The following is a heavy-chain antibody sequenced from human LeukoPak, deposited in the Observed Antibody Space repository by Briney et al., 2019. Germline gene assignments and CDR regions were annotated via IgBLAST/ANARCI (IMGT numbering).Heavy chain of an antibody. J-gene: IGHJ4*02. CDR3: SRGLHDYGDSNYYFDQ. CDR2: IRKKGYGETT. D-gene: IGHD4-17*01. CDR1: GFTFGDDG. V-gene: IGHV3-49*03. Sequence: GGSLRLSCTASGFTFGDDGWSWFRQAPGKGLEWICFIRKKGYGETTDDAASVRGRFTISRDDAKSIAYLQMNSLKTEDTALYYCSRGLHDYGDSNYYFDQWGRGTLVTVSS.